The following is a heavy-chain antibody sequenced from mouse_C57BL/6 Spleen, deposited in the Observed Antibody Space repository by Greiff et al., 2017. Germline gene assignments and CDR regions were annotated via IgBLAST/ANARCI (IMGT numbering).Heavy chain of an antibody. Sequence: EVKLQESGPGLVKPSQSLSLTCSVTGYSITSGYYWNWIRQFPGNKLEWMGYISYDGSNNYNPSLKNRISITRDTSKNQFFLKLNSVTTEDTATYYCASYGSSYEGFAYWGQGTLVTVSA. CDR3: ASYGSSYEGFAY. CDR1: GYSITSGYY. V-gene: IGHV3-6*01. D-gene: IGHD1-1*01. CDR2: ISYDGSN. J-gene: IGHJ3*01.